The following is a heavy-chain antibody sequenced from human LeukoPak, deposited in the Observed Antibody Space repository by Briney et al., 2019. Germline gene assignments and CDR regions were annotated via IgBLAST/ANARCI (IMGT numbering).Heavy chain of an antibody. CDR2: ISAYNGNT. CDR1: GYTFTSYD. CDR3: ARGRHSHDAFDI. D-gene: IGHD5-18*01. J-gene: IGHJ3*02. Sequence: ASVKVSCKASGYTFTSYDINWVRQATGQGLEWMGWISAYNGNTNYAQKLQGRVTMTTDTSTSTAYMELRSLRSDDTAVYYCARGRHSHDAFDIWGQGTMVTVSS. V-gene: IGHV1-18*01.